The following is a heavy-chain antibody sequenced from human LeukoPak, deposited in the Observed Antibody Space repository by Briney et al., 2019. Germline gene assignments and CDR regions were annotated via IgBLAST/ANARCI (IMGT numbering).Heavy chain of an antibody. Sequence: GGSLRLSCAASGFTFSSYSMNWVRQAPGKGLEWVSSISSSSSYIYYADSVKGRFTISRDNAKNSLYLQMNSLRAEDTAVYYCASPQWGDYGEIDYWGQGTLVTVSS. D-gene: IGHD4-17*01. CDR2: ISSSSSYI. J-gene: IGHJ4*02. CDR1: GFTFSSYS. CDR3: ASPQWGDYGEIDY. V-gene: IGHV3-21*01.